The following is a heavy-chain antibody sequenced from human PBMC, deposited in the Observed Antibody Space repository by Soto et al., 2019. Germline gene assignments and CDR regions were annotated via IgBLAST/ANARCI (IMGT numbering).Heavy chain of an antibody. CDR2: ISGSGDST. J-gene: IGHJ4*02. Sequence: EVQLLESGGGLVQPGGSLRLSCAASRFTFSNYAMSWVRQAPGKGLEWVSAISGSGDSTNYADSVKGRFTISRDNSKNTLYLQMNSLRAEDTAVYYCAKRLFYCSGGSCFSGGLDDWGQGTLVTVSS. V-gene: IGHV3-23*01. D-gene: IGHD2-15*01. CDR1: RFTFSNYA. CDR3: AKRLFYCSGGSCFSGGLDD.